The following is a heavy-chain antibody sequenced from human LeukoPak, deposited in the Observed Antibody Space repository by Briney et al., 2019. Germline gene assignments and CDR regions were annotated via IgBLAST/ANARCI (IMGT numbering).Heavy chain of an antibody. CDR1: GGSITTYN. CDR3: ARRTPGPQLDEYVAYFFDH. V-gene: IGHV4-4*09. J-gene: IGHJ4*02. D-gene: IGHD2-2*01. CDR2: IYSSGAT. Sequence: PSETLSLTCTVSGGSITTYNWIWIRQTPGQALEWIGHIYSSGATTYNPSLKSRATILLDTSKNQLSLKLSSVSAADTAVYYCARRTPGPQLDEYVAYFFDHWGQGTQVTVSS.